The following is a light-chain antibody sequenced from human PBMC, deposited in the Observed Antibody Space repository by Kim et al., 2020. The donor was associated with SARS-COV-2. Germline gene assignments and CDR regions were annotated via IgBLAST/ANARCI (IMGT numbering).Light chain of an antibody. CDR2: LNSDGSH. CDR1: SGHSTYA. CDR3: QTWDTGIRV. V-gene: IGLV4-69*01. J-gene: IGLJ3*02. Sequence: SVKLTCILTSGHSTYAIAWHQQQPEKGPRFLMKLNSDGSHRKGDGIPDRFSGSSSGTERYLTISSLQAEDEADYYCQTWDTGIRVFGGGTK.